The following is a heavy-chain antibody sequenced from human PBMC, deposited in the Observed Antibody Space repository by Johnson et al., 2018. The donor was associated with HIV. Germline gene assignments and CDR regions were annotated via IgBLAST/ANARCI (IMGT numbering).Heavy chain of an antibody. D-gene: IGHD6-19*01. V-gene: IGHV3-53*01. CDR3: ARDVRQGEGQWLVHAFDI. Sequence: VQLMESGGGLIQTGGSLRLSCAASGFSVTRNDMNWVRQAPGKGLEWVSVVYRDGNTKYADSVKGRFSISRDNAKNTVDLQLNSLRAEDTAVYYCARDVRQGEGQWLVHAFDIWGQGTMVTVSS. CDR1: GFSVTRND. J-gene: IGHJ3*02. CDR2: VYRDGNT.